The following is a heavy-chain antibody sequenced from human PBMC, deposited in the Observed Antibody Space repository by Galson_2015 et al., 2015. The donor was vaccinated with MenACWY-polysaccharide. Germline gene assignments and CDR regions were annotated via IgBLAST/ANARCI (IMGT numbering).Heavy chain of an antibody. V-gene: IGHV4-59*01. D-gene: IGHD3-10*01. J-gene: IGHJ5*01. CDR2: VHYKGTT. CDR1: GGSMSSYR. CDR3: ARIGGMNRGNYYNYGWFDS. Sequence: ETLSLTCSVTGGSMSSYRWSWFRQSPGMTLERIGYVHYKGTTKYNPSLKSRVTISVDTSKNQFSLKLSSVTTADTAVYYCARIGGMNRGNYYNYGWFDSWGQGALVTVSP.